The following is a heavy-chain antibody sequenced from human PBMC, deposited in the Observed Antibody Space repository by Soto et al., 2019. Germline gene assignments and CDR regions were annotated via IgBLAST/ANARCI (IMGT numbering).Heavy chain of an antibody. CDR1: GGSIIIYF. Sequence: PVKATCEAFGGSIIIYFISWVQQANRQGLELMGGSIPIFGTANYAQKFHGRVTITAAESTSTAYMELSSLRSEDTAVYYCAREYSGYDHGLNWFDPWGQGTLVTVSS. CDR3: AREYSGYDHGLNWFDP. CDR2: SIPIFGTA. D-gene: IGHD5-12*01. V-gene: IGHV1-69*13. J-gene: IGHJ5*02.